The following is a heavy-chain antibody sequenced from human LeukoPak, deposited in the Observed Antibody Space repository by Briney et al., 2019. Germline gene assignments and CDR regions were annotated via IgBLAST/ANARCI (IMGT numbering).Heavy chain of an antibody. CDR2: ISGSGGST. CDR1: GFTFSSYA. Sequence: PGGSLRLSCAASGFTFSSYAMSWVRQAPGKGLEWVSAISGSGGSTYYADSVKGRFTISIDNYKNTRYLQMNSLRAEDTAVYYCAKDSQPWLVPGENWFDPWGQGTLVTVSS. CDR3: AKDSQPWLVPGENWFDP. D-gene: IGHD6-19*01. J-gene: IGHJ5*02. V-gene: IGHV3-23*01.